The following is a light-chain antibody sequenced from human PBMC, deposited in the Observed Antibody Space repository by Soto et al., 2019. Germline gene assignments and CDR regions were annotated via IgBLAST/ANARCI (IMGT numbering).Light chain of an antibody. Sequence: DIQMTQSPTSLSASVGDRVTITCRASQGIRNFVAWYQQKPGKDPKLLIYAASTLQSGVPSRFSGSGSVTDFTLTINSLQPEDVATYSCQKYSSVPVFGPGTKVEIK. CDR2: AAS. CDR1: QGIRNF. J-gene: IGKJ3*01. V-gene: IGKV1-27*01. CDR3: QKYSSVPV.